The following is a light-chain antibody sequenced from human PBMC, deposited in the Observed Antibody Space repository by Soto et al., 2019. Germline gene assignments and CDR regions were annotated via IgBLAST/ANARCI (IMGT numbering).Light chain of an antibody. CDR1: QGISSW. CDR2: AAS. CDR3: QQANSFRALS. J-gene: IGKJ4*01. Sequence: DIQMTQSPSSVSASVVDRVTITSRARQGISSWLAWHQQKPGTAPKLLIYAASTLQSGVPSRFSGSGSGTDFTLTISSLQPEDFATYYCQQANSFRALSFGGGTKVEIK. V-gene: IGKV1D-12*01.